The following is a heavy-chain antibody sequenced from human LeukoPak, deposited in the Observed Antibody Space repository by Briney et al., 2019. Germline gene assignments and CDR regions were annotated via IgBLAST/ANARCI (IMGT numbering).Heavy chain of an antibody. V-gene: IGHV4-38-2*01. D-gene: IGHD6-19*01. CDR2: IYHSGST. CDR1: GYSISSGYY. Sequence: SETLSLTCAVSGYSISSGYYWGCIRQPPGKGLEWIGSIYHSGSTYYNPSLNSRVTLSVDTSKNQFSLKLSSVPAADTAVYYCERHDSAWLSHMYWGQGTLVTVSS. J-gene: IGHJ4*02. CDR3: ERHDSAWLSHMY.